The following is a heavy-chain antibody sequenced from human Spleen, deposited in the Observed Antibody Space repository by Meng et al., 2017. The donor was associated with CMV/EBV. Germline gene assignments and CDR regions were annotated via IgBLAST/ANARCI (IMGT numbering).Heavy chain of an antibody. CDR3: ARDTGYGVDF. CDR2: IYYSGST. D-gene: IGHD6-13*01. V-gene: IGHV4-39*02. Sequence: LSCTVSGASISSTKYYWGWLRQPPGKGLEWIATIYYSGSTYSNPSLKSRVTMSVDTSKNQFSLKLNSVTAADTSVYYCARDTGYGVDFWGQGTLVTVSS. J-gene: IGHJ4*02. CDR1: GASISSTKYY.